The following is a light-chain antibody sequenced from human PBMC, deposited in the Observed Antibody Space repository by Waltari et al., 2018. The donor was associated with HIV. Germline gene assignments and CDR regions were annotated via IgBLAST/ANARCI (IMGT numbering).Light chain of an antibody. CDR2: DVS. V-gene: IGLV2-11*01. J-gene: IGLJ1*01. CDR1: SSDVGGYNY. Sequence: QSALTQPRSVSGSPGQSVTISCTGTSSDVGGYNYVSWYQQHPGKAPKLVIYDVSKRPSGVPDRFSGSKSANTAYLTISGLQAEDEADYYCCSYAGSYTYVFGTGTKVTVL. CDR3: CSYAGSYTYV.